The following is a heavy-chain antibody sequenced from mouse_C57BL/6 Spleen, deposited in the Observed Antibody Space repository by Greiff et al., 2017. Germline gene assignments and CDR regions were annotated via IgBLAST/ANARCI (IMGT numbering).Heavy chain of an antibody. J-gene: IGHJ1*03. CDR2: ISYSGST. CDR1: GYSITSGYD. V-gene: IGHV3-1*01. Sequence: EVQLQQSGPGMVKPSQSLSLTCTVTGYSITSGYDWHWIRHFPGNKLEWMGYISYSGSTNYNPSLKSRISITHDTSKNHFFLKLNSVTTEDTATYYCARMVSGRVWYFDVWGTGTTVTVSS. D-gene: IGHD1-1*01. CDR3: ARMVSGRVWYFDV.